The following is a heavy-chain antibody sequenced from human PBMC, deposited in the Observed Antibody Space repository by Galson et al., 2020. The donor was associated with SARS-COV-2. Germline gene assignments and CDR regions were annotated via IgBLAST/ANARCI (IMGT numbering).Heavy chain of an antibody. CDR2: FLYREDP. V-gene: IGHV4-39*01. CDR1: GASVRNSDYS. Sequence: SQTLSLTCTVSGASVRNSDYSWGWIRQPPGKGLEWIETFLYREDPYYNPYLQSRVNITGDTSTNQFSLKATSVPAADKAIYYCARHDGVDGGLLRVYYWGQGTLVTVSS. J-gene: IGHJ4*02. CDR3: ARHDGVDGGLLRVYY. D-gene: IGHD5-12*01.